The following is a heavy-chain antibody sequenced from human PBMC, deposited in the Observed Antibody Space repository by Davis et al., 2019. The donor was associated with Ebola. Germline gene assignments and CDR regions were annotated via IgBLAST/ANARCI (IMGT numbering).Heavy chain of an antibody. CDR3: ARGSCNGGSWYVSILLAFDI. J-gene: IGHJ3*02. D-gene: IGHD2-15*01. V-gene: IGHV3-74*01. CDR1: GFIFSSYW. CDR2: ITSDWSST. Sequence: GESLKISCAASGFIFSSYWMYLLRQAPGKGLVWVSRITSDWSSTSYAHSVKGRVTISSDNAKNTLYLQMNSLRAEDTAVYYCARGSCNGGSWYVSILLAFDIWGQGTMVTVSS.